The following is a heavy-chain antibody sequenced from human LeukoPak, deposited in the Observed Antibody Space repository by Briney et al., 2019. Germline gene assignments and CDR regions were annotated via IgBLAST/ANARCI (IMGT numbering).Heavy chain of an antibody. J-gene: IGHJ5*02. V-gene: IGHV3-23*01. CDR2: LSASGFNT. D-gene: IGHD4-17*01. CDR3: AKVGSLRTDWFDP. Sequence: GGSLRLSCAASGFTFSTYAMTWLRQAPGKGLEWVSALSASGFNTYYADSVKGRFTISRDNSKNTLYLQMNSLRAEDTAVYYCAKVGSLRTDWFDPWGQGTLVTVSS. CDR1: GFTFSTYA.